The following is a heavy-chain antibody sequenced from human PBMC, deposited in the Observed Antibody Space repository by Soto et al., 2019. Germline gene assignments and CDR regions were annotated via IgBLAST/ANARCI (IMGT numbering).Heavy chain of an antibody. J-gene: IGHJ4*02. CDR2: IYWDDDK. CDR1: GFSLTSRPMG. Sequence: QITLKESAPTRVKPTQTLTLTCTFSGFSLTSRPMGVAWIRQPPGKALEWLAFIYWDDDKRYSPSLRSRLTITKDTSGNQVVLTITNMDPMDTATYYCAHRLSGYNWNGGYFDYWGQGALVTVSS. D-gene: IGHD1-1*01. V-gene: IGHV2-5*02. CDR3: AHRLSGYNWNGGYFDY.